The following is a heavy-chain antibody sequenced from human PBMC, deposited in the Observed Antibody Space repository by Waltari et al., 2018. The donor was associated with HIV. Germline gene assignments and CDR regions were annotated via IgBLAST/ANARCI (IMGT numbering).Heavy chain of an antibody. V-gene: IGHV4-39*07. CDR1: GGSISSSSYY. CDR2: ISYSGTT. CDR3: VRAKRYYDSSGYVDY. J-gene: IGHJ4*02. D-gene: IGHD3-22*01. Sequence: QLQLQESGPGLVKPSETLSLTCTVSGGSISSSSYYWGWIRQPPGKGLEWIGIISYSGTTYYNPSLKSRVTISEDTSKNQFSLKLSSVTAADTAVYYCVRAKRYYDSSGYVDYWGQGTLVTVSS.